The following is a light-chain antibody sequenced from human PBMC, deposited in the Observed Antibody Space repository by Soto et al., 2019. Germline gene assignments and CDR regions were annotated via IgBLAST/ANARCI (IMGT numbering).Light chain of an antibody. CDR1: QSVNSRY. CDR3: QKYGSSPPFS. CDR2: GAS. V-gene: IGKV3-20*01. Sequence: IVLTQSPGTLSLSPGERATLSCRTSQSVNSRYLAWYQQRPGQAPRLLIYGASTRPTGIPDRFSGSGSGTDFTLSISSLEPADFAAYYCQKYGSSPPFSFGPGTKVDVK. J-gene: IGKJ3*01.